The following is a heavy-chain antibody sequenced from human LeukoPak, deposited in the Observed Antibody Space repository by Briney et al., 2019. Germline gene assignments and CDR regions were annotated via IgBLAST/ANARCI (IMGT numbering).Heavy chain of an antibody. CDR1: GYTFTSYG. CDR3: ARDPTGTNPHLDY. J-gene: IGHJ4*02. CDR2: ISAYNGNT. D-gene: IGHD1-1*01. Sequence: ASVKVSCKASGYTFTSYGISWVRQAPGQGLEWMGWISAYNGNTNYAQKLQGRVTMTRDTSISTAYMELSRLRSDDTAVYYCARDPTGTNPHLDYWGQGTLVTVSS. V-gene: IGHV1-18*01.